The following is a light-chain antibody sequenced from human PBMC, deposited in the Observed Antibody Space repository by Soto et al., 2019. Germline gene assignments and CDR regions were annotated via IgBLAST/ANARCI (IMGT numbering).Light chain of an antibody. CDR2: GAS. J-gene: IGKJ1*01. CDR1: QSVSSY. Sequence: EIVLTQSPGTLSLSPGVKANLSCRGSQSVSSYLAWYQQKTGQAPRLLIYGASIRITGIPDRFSGVVSWTDFTLTISSLDPEDFAVYYCQQYNNSPRTVGQGTKVEIK. CDR3: QQYNNSPRT. V-gene: IGKV3-20*01.